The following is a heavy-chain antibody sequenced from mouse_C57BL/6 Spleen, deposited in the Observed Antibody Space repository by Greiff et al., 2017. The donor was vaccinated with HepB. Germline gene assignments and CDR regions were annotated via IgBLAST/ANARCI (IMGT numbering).Heavy chain of an antibody. D-gene: IGHD1-1*01. CDR1: GFNIKDDY. Sequence: VQLQQSGAELVRPGASVKLSCTASGFNIKDDYMHWVKQRPELGLEWIGWIDPENGDTEYASKFQGKATITADTSSNTAYLQLSSLTSEDTAVYYCTTSITTAYYWGQGTTLTVSS. CDR3: TTSITTAYY. V-gene: IGHV14-4*01. CDR2: IDPENGDT. J-gene: IGHJ2*01.